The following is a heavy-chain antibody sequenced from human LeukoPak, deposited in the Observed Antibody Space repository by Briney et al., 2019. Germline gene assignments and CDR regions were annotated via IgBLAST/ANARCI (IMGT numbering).Heavy chain of an antibody. CDR1: GYSISSGYY. CDR3: ASHYYGSGSYLSY. D-gene: IGHD3-10*01. V-gene: IGHV4-38-2*02. J-gene: IGHJ4*02. CDR2: IYHSGST. Sequence: PSETLSLTCTVSGYSISSGYYWGWIRQPPGKGLEWIGSIYHSGSTYYNPSLKSRVTISVDTSKNQFSLKLSSVTAADTAVYYCASHYYGSGSYLSYWGQGTLVTVSS.